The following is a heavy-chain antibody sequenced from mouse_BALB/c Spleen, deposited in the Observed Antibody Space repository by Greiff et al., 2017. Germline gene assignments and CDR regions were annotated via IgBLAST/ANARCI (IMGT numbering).Heavy chain of an antibody. J-gene: IGHJ2*01. CDR3: ARGVYDGYYGY. D-gene: IGHD2-3*01. CDR1: GYTFTSYT. Sequence: VKLMESGAELARPGASVKMSCKASGYTFTSYTMHWVKQRPGQGLEWIGYINPSSGYTNYNQKFKDKATLTADKSSSTAYMQLSSLTSEDSAVYYCARGVYDGYYGYWGQGTTLTVSS. CDR2: INPSSGYT. V-gene: IGHV1-4*01.